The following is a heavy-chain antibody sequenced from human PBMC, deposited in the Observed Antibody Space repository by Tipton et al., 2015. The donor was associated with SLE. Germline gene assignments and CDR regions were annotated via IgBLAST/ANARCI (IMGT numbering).Heavy chain of an antibody. CDR2: IYHSGST. CDR1: GYSISSGYY. Sequence: TLSLTCAVSGYSISSGYYWGWIRQPPGKGLEWIGSIYHSGSTYYNPSLKSRVTISVDTSKNQFSLKLSSVTAADTAVYYCARDLGGATPFDYWGQGTLVTVSS. J-gene: IGHJ4*02. D-gene: IGHD1-26*01. V-gene: IGHV4-38-2*02. CDR3: ARDLGGATPFDY.